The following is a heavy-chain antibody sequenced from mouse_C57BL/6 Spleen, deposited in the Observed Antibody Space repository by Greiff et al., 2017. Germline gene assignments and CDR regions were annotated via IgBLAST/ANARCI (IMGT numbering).Heavy chain of an antibody. V-gene: IGHV1-81*01. J-gene: IGHJ1*03. CDR2: IYPRNGNT. CDR3: ARRDVLRSRYFDG. Sequence: QVQLQQSGAELARPGASVKLSCKASGYTFTSYGISWVKQRPGQGLEWIGEIYPRNGNTYYNEKFKGKATLTADKSSSTADLELRSLTSEDSAVYVCARRDVLRSRYFDGWGTGTTVTVSS. CDR1: GYTFTSYG. D-gene: IGHD1-1*01.